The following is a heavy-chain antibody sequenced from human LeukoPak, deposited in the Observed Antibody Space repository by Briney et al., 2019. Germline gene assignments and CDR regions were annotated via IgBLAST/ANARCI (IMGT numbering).Heavy chain of an antibody. CDR2: IYPGDSDI. CDR3: ARHPHYYDSSGYYYNNYYYYMDV. CDR1: GYSFTSYW. V-gene: IGHV5-51*01. Sequence: GASLQISCKGSGYSFTSYWIGWVCQMPGKGLEWMGIIYPGDSDIRYSPSFQGQVTISADKSISTAYLQWSSLKASDAAMYYCARHPHYYDSSGYYYNNYYYYMDVWGKGTTVTVSS. J-gene: IGHJ6*03. D-gene: IGHD3-22*01.